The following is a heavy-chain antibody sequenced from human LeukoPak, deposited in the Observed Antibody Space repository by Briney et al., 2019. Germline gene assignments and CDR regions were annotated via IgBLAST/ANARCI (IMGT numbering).Heavy chain of an antibody. CDR1: GGSFSGYY. Sequence: SETLSLTCAVYGGSFSGYYWSWIRQPPGKGLEWIGTIYYSGTTYYNPSLQSRVTISVDTSKNEFSLKVNSVTAADTAVYYCARLPTGFPNWFDPWGQGTRVTVSS. D-gene: IGHD2-8*02. V-gene: IGHV4-34*01. CDR2: IYYSGTT. CDR3: ARLPTGFPNWFDP. J-gene: IGHJ5*02.